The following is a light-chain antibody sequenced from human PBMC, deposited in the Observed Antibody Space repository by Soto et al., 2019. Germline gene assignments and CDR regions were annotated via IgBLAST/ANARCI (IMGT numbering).Light chain of an antibody. V-gene: IGKV1-17*01. CDR3: QQYNSYGWT. J-gene: IGKJ1*01. CDR2: DAS. CDR1: QGIRSD. Sequence: DIQMTQSPSSLSASVGDRVTITCRASQGIRSDLSWYQQIPGKAPKLLIYDASSLESGVPQRFSGSGSGTEFTLTISSLQPDDFATYYCQQYNSYGWTFGQGTKVDIK.